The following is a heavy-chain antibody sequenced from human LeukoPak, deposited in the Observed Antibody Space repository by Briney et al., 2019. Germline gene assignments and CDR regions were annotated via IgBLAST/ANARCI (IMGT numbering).Heavy chain of an antibody. V-gene: IGHV4-59*01. CDR3: ARVSGYSSSWYPNYYYYMDV. J-gene: IGHJ6*03. CDR1: GGSISSYY. CDR2: IYYSGST. D-gene: IGHD6-13*01. Sequence: SETLSLTCTVSGGSISSYYWGWIRQPPGKGLEWIGYIYYSGSTNYNPSLKSRVTISVDTSKNQFSLKLSSVTAADTAVYYCARVSGYSSSWYPNYYYYMDVWGKGTTVTISS.